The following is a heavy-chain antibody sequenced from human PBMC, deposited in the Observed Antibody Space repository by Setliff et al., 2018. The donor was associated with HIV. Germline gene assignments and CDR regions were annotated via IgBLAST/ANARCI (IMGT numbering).Heavy chain of an antibody. Sequence: PSETLSLTCTVSGGSISSYYWTWIRQPAGKGLEWIGRIYTSGSTNYNPSLKSRVTMSVDTSKNQFSLKLSSVTAADTAVYYCAREERKAPAGSGYYYYGMDVWGKGTTVTVSS. CDR3: AREERKAPAGSGYYYYGMDV. J-gene: IGHJ6*04. CDR1: GGSISSYY. D-gene: IGHD6-13*01. CDR2: IYTSGST. V-gene: IGHV4-4*07.